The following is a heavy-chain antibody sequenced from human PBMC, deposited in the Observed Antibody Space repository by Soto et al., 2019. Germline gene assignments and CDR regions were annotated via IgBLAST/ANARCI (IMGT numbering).Heavy chain of an antibody. Sequence: QVQLVESGGGLVEPRGSLRLSCAASGFTFSDYYMSWIRQAPGKGLEWLSYISSSGATIYYVDSVKGRFTISRDNAKKSLYLQMDSLRAEDTAVYYCARDGVLATGPIDYWGPGTLVTVSS. CDR3: ARDGVLATGPIDY. CDR2: ISSSGATI. J-gene: IGHJ4*02. D-gene: IGHD5-12*01. V-gene: IGHV3-11*01. CDR1: GFTFSDYY.